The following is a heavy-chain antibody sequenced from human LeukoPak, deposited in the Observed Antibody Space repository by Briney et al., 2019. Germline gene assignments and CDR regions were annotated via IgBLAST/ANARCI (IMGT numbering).Heavy chain of an antibody. V-gene: IGHV4-59*11. CDR1: GGSISSHY. CDR3: ARRSGVLDSRDSRYYFDH. J-gene: IGHJ4*02. Sequence: SQPLSLTCIVSGGSISSHYWSWIRQPPGKGLEFIGYIYYSGSTDYNPSLKSRVTISLDTSKNQFSLNLTSVTAADTAVYYCARRSGVLDSRDSRYYFDHWGQGTLVTVSS. D-gene: IGHD3-22*01. CDR2: IYYSGST.